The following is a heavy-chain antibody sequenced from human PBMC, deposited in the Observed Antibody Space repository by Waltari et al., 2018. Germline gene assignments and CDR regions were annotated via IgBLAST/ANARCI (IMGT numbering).Heavy chain of an antibody. CDR1: GGSISSSSYY. D-gene: IGHD5-18*01. J-gene: IGHJ4*02. CDR3: AVDTAMADY. Sequence: QLQLQESGPGLVKPSETLSLTCTVSGGSISSSSYYWGWIRQPPGKGLEWIGSIYYSGSTYYNPPLKGRGPIAVDTSKNQFSLKLSSVTAADTAVYYCAVDTAMADYWGQGTLVTVSS. CDR2: IYYSGST. V-gene: IGHV4-39*01.